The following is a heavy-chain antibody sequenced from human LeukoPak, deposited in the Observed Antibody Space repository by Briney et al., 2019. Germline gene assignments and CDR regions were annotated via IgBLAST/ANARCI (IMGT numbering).Heavy chain of an antibody. D-gene: IGHD1/OR15-1a*01. CDR2: ISNGGGQP. J-gene: IGHJ4*02. CDR3: ARDGTSLGSASFDY. V-gene: IGHV3-30*04. CDR1: GFTFNIFA. Sequence: GGSLRLSCAASGFTFNIFAMHWVRQAPGKGLEWVALISNGGGQPYYADSVKGRFTISRDNSKNIVYLQMTNLRREDTAIYYCARDGTSLGSASFDYWAQGTLVTVSS.